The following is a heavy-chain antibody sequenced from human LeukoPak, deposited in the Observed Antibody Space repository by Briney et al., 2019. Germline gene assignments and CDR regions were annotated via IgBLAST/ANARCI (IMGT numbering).Heavy chain of an antibody. CDR1: GFTFSSYA. V-gene: IGHV3-23*01. J-gene: IGHJ1*01. CDR2: ITGSGGST. Sequence: GGSLRLSCAASGFTFSSYAMSWVRQAPGKGLEWVSGITGSGGSTYYADSVKGRFTISGDNSKNTLYLQMNSLRAEDTAVYYCARGRFFDSSGSAYFQHWGQGTLVTVSS. CDR3: ARGRFFDSSGSAYFQH. D-gene: IGHD3-22*01.